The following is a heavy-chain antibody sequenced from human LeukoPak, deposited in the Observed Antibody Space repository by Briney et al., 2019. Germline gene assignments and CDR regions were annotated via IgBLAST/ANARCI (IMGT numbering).Heavy chain of an antibody. Sequence: GGSLILSCVGSGFTFTNAWMSWVRQAPGKGLEWIGRIKSKTDGETTNYAEPVRGRFTISRDDSKSAVYLQMNSLKIEDTAVYYCTTDLGTYYHGSQRLIPIDYWGQGTLVTVSS. CDR1: GFTFTNAW. D-gene: IGHD3-10*01. CDR2: IKSKTDGETT. V-gene: IGHV3-15*01. CDR3: TTDLGTYYHGSQRLIPIDY. J-gene: IGHJ4*02.